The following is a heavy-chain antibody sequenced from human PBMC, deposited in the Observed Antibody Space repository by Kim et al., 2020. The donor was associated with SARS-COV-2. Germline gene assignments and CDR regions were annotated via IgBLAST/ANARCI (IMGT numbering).Heavy chain of an antibody. CDR2: SSNKGYSHTT. CDR1: GFAFSDYY. J-gene: IGHJ4*01. Sequence: GGSLRLSCAASGFAFSDYYMDWVRQAPGKGLEWVACSSNKGYSHTTAYAASGQGRITIYRDDSKKSLYLHMNSLKTEATAVYYCTRTLSSDSVSLVYFD. CDR3: TRTLSSDSVSLVYFD. V-gene: IGHV3-72*01. D-gene: IGHD3-10*01.